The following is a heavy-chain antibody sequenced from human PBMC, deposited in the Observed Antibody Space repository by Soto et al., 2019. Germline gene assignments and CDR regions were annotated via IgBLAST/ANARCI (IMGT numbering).Heavy chain of an antibody. D-gene: IGHD5-12*01. V-gene: IGHV4-59*08. CDR3: GSGYRFEYIDY. CDR2: IYYSGST. CDR1: SGSISSYY. J-gene: IGHJ4*02. Sequence: SATLSLTCTVSSGSISSYYWSWIRQPPGKGLEWIGYIYYSGSTNYNPSLKSRVTISVDTSKNQFSLKLSSVTAADTAVYYCGSGYRFEYIDYWGQGTLVTVSS.